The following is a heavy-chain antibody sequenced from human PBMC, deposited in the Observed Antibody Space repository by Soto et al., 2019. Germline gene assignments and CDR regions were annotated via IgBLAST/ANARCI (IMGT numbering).Heavy chain of an antibody. D-gene: IGHD3-9*01. CDR3: ARAYSNYDILTGYYHGYYFDY. Sequence: GGSLRLSCAASGFTVSSNYMSWVRQAPGKGLEWVSVIYSGGSTYYADSVKGRFTISRHNSKNTLYLQMNSLRAEDTAVYYCARAYSNYDILTGYYHGYYFDYWGQGTLVTVSS. CDR2: IYSGGST. J-gene: IGHJ4*02. CDR1: GFTVSSNY. V-gene: IGHV3-53*04.